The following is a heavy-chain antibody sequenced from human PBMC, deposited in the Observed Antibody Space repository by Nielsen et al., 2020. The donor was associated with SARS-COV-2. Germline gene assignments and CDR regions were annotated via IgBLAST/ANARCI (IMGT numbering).Heavy chain of an antibody. Sequence: VRQAPGKGLEWVSAISGSGGSTYYADSVKGRFTISRDNSKNTLYLQMNSLRAEDTAVYYCAKVAGSPDVLLWFGGDNWFDPWGQGTLVTVSS. V-gene: IGHV3-23*01. CDR2: ISGSGGST. J-gene: IGHJ5*02. D-gene: IGHD3-10*01. CDR3: AKVAGSPDVLLWFGGDNWFDP.